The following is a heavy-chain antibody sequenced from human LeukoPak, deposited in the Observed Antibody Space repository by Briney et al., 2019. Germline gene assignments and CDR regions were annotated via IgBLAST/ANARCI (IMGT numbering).Heavy chain of an antibody. CDR1: GGSISSYY. V-gene: IGHV4-59*01. D-gene: IGHD4-11*01. Sequence: SETLSLTCTVSGGSISSYYWSWIRQPPGKGLEWIGYIHYSGSTNYNPSLKSRVTISVDTSKNQFSLKLSSVTAADTAVYYCARDRYDYDAFDIWGQGTMVTVSS. CDR2: IHYSGST. J-gene: IGHJ3*02. CDR3: ARDRYDYDAFDI.